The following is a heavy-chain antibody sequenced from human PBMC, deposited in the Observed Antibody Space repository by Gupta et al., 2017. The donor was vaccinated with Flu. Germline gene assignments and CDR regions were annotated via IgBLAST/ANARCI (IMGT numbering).Heavy chain of an antibody. V-gene: IGHV1-69*01. CDR3: ARKGGGHCSGGTCYSFDY. J-gene: IGHJ4*02. D-gene: IGHD2-15*01. Sequence: VRRAPGQGLEWMGGIIPVFGPTNYAQKFQGRVTITADESTNTAYLELSSLRSEDTAVYYCARKGGGHCSGGTCYSFDYWGQGTLVTVSS. CDR2: IIPVFGPT.